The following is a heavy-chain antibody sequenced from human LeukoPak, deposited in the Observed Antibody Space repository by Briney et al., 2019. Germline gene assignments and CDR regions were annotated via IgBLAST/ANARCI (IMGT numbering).Heavy chain of an antibody. D-gene: IGHD3-22*01. Sequence: PGGSLRLSRAASGFTFSSYGMSWVRQAPGKGLEWVSAISGSGDSTYYADSVKGRFTISRDNSKNTLYLQMNSLRAEDTAVYYCARDRGRGSGYLWRDPFDIWSQGTMVTVSS. CDR3: ARDRGRGSGYLWRDPFDI. CDR1: GFTFSSYG. V-gene: IGHV3-23*01. CDR2: ISGSGDST. J-gene: IGHJ3*02.